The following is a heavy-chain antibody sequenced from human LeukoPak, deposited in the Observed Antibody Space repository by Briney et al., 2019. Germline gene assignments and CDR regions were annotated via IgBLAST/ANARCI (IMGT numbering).Heavy chain of an antibody. Sequence: PGGSLRLSCAVSGFTVGSNYMSWVRQAPGKGLECVSFIYSGGTTYYADSVKGRFTISRHNSKNTLYLQMSSLRAEDTAVYYCARAKYSSSSYYFDYWGQGTLVTVSS. CDR2: IYSGGTT. J-gene: IGHJ4*02. CDR1: GFTVGSNY. CDR3: ARAKYSSSSYYFDY. D-gene: IGHD6-6*01. V-gene: IGHV3-53*01.